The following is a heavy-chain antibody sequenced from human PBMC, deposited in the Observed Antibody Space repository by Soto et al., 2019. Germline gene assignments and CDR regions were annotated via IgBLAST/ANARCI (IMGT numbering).Heavy chain of an antibody. CDR1: GFTFSSYA. CDR3: ARRSSSWYFDY. Sequence: EVQLLESGGGLVQPGGSLRLSCAASGFTFSSYAMNWVRQAPGKGLEWVSVISGSDGSTYYADSVKGRFTLSRDNSKNTLNLPMNSLRAEDTAVYYCARRSSSWYFDYWCQGTLVTVSS. J-gene: IGHJ4*02. CDR2: ISGSDGST. D-gene: IGHD6-13*01. V-gene: IGHV3-23*01.